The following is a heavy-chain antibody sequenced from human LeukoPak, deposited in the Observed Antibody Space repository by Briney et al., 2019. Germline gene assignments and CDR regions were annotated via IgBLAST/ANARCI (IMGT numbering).Heavy chain of an antibody. D-gene: IGHD6-13*01. CDR2: ISSSSYI. CDR3: ARDVHSIAAAGTDY. V-gene: IGHV3-21*01. J-gene: IGHJ4*02. Sequence: GGSLRLSCAASGFTFSSYSMNWVRQAPGKGLEWVSSISSSSYIYYADSVKGRFTISRDNAKNSPYLQMNSLRAEDTAVYYCARDVHSIAAAGTDYWGQGTLVTVSP. CDR1: GFTFSSYS.